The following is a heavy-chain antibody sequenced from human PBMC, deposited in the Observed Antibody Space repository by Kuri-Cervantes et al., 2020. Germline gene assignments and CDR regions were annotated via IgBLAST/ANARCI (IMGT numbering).Heavy chain of an antibody. V-gene: IGHV3-43*01. Sequence: GESLKISCAASGFTFDDYTMHWVRQAPGKGLEWVSPISWDGGSTYYADSVKGRFTISRDNSKNTLYLQMNSLRAEDTAVYYCARDSGFGIFGVVTYYSDYWGQGTLVTVSS. CDR2: ISWDGGST. J-gene: IGHJ4*02. CDR1: GFTFDDYT. CDR3: ARDSGFGIFGVVTYYSDY. D-gene: IGHD3-3*01.